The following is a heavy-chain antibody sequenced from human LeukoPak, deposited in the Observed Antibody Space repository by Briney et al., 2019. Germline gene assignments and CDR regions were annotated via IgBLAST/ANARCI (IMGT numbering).Heavy chain of an antibody. CDR3: AREYCSTISCYLKRWFDP. Sequence: GASVKVSCKASAYTFTAYQIHWVRQAPGQGLEWMGWVNPDSGGTNYSQTFQDRVTMTRDTSISTAYMELSRLRSDDTAVYYCAREYCSTISCYLKRWFDPWGQGTLVTVSS. D-gene: IGHD2-2*01. J-gene: IGHJ5*02. V-gene: IGHV1-2*02. CDR1: AYTFTAYQ. CDR2: VNPDSGGT.